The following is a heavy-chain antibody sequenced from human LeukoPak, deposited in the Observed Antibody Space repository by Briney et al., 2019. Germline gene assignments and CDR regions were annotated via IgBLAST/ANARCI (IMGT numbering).Heavy chain of an antibody. CDR3: ARRGDYRNFDY. J-gene: IGHJ4*02. Sequence: GGSLRLSCAASGFTFSNYAVSWVRQAPGKGLEWVPTISGSGGSTYYPDSVKGRLTISRDKSKNTVYLQMNSLRAEDAAVYYCARRGDYRNFDYWGQGTLVTVSS. CDR2: ISGSGGST. D-gene: IGHD4-17*01. V-gene: IGHV3-23*01. CDR1: GFTFSNYA.